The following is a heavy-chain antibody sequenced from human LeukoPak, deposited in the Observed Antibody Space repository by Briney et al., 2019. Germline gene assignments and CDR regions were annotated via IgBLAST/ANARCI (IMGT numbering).Heavy chain of an antibody. J-gene: IGHJ4*02. V-gene: IGHV3-23*01. CDR3: AIALEPYDSRGYYNPCY. D-gene: IGHD3-22*01. CDR1: GFTFNTYA. CDR2: ISGSGSST. Sequence: GGSLRLSCATSGFTFNTYAMSWVRQAPGKGLEWVSAISGSGSSTYYADSVRGRFTISRDNSKNTLYLQMNSLRAEDTAVYYCAIALEPYDSRGYYNPCYWGQGTLVTVSS.